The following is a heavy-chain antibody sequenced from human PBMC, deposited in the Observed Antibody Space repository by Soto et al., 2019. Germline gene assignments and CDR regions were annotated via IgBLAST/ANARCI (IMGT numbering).Heavy chain of an antibody. V-gene: IGHV3-30*18. J-gene: IGHJ4*02. CDR3: AKGFANYGAFDS. CDR1: GFSFSTYG. Sequence: QVHLVESGGGVVQPGRSLRLSCAASGFSFSTYGMHWVRQAPGKGLEWVAFISNDGSNKYYADSVKGRFTISRNNSKNTIYLQMNSLRAEETALYYCAKGFANYGAFDSGGQGTLGTVSS. CDR2: ISNDGSNK. D-gene: IGHD1-7*01.